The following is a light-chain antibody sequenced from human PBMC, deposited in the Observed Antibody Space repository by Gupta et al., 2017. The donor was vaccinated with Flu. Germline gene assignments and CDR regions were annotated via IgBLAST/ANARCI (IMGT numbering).Light chain of an antibody. V-gene: IGLV2-8*01. CDR3: SSYAGNNNYV. J-gene: IGLJ1*01. CDR1: SSDVGGYNY. Sequence: QSALTPPPPPSRSPGTPVTLSWTGTSSDVGGYNYVPWYQQHPGKAPKVMIYEVRKRPSGVPDRFSGSKSGNTASLTVSGLQAEDEADYYCSSYAGNNNYVFGTGTKVTVL. CDR2: EVR.